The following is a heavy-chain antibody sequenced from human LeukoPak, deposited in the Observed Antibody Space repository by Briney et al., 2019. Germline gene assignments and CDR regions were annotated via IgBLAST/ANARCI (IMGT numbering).Heavy chain of an antibody. D-gene: IGHD2-15*01. J-gene: IGHJ4*02. CDR3: ARDAPPPYCSVGTCYFDY. V-gene: IGHV4-34*01. Sequence: PSETLSLTCAVYGGSFSGYYWSWIRQPPGKGLEWIGEINHSGSTNYNPSLKSRVTISVDTSKNQFSLKLSSVTAADTAVYYCARDAPPPYCSVGTCYFDYWGQGSLVTVSS. CDR2: INHSGST. CDR1: GGSFSGYY.